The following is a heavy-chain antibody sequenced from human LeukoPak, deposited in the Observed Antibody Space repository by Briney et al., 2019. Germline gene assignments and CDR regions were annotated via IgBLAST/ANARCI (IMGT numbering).Heavy chain of an antibody. Sequence: GGSLRLSCAASGFTFSRYWMTWVRQAPGKGLEWVANIKGDGSKINYADSVRGRFTISRDNAKSSLYLQMNSLRAEDTAVYYCARLYDGSAYHADHFDYWGQGTLVIVSS. D-gene: IGHD3-22*01. CDR1: GFTFSRYW. CDR3: ARLYDGSAYHADHFDY. CDR2: IKGDGSKI. J-gene: IGHJ4*02. V-gene: IGHV3-7*01.